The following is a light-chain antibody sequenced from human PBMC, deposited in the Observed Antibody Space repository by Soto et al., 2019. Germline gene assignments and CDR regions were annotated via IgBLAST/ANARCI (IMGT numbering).Light chain of an antibody. CDR3: QQYNSWPLT. CDR1: QSISHD. CDR2: RAS. J-gene: IGKJ4*01. V-gene: IGKV3-15*01. Sequence: EIVMTQSPAILSVSPGERASLSCRASQSISHDLAWYQQIPGRAPRLLIYRASARATGIPDRFSGSGSETEFTLTISSLQSEDFAVYYCQQYNSWPLTFGGGTKVDIK.